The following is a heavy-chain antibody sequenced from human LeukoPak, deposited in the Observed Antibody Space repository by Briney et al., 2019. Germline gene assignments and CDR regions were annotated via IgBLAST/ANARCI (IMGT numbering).Heavy chain of an antibody. J-gene: IGHJ3*02. D-gene: IGHD2-2*01. CDR2: MNRNSGNT. V-gene: IGHV1-8*03. Sequence: ASVKVSCKASGYTFTSYDINAVRPATGQGREWMGWMNRNSGNTGYAQKFQGRVTITKNTSISTAYMELSSLRSEDTAVYYCARSKGRSTRSFDIWGQGTMVTVSS. CDR3: ARSKGRSTRSFDI. CDR1: GYTFTSYD.